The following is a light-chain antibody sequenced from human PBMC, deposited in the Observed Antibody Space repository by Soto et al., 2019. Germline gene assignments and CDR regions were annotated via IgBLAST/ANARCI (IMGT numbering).Light chain of an antibody. CDR3: AAWDDSLSGQV. J-gene: IGLJ1*01. V-gene: IGLV1-47*01. Sequence: VLTQPPSASGTPGQRVTISCSGSSTNIGSNYVYWYQQLPGTAPKILIYRNNQRPSGVPDRFSGSKSGTSASLAISGLRSEDEADYYCAAWDDSLSGQVFGTGTKVTVL. CDR1: STNIGSNY. CDR2: RNN.